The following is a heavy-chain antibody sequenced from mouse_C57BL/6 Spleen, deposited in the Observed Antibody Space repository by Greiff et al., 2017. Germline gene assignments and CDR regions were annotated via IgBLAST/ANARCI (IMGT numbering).Heavy chain of an antibody. J-gene: IGHJ4*01. Sequence: EVQGVESGGGLVQPGGSLSLSCAASGFTFTDYYMSWVRQPPGKALEWLGFIRNKANGYTTEYSASVKGRFTISRDNFQSILYLQMNALRAEDSDTYYCARYIEVITTVGAMDYWGQGTSVTVSS. V-gene: IGHV7-3*01. CDR3: ARYIEVITTVGAMDY. CDR1: GFTFTDYY. CDR2: IRNKANGYTT. D-gene: IGHD1-1*01.